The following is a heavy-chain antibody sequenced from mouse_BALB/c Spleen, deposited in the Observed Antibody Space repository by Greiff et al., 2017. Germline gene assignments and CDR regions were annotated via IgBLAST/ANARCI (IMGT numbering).Heavy chain of an antibody. CDR3: TTPIYYYFAY. CDR1: GYTFTSYW. D-gene: IGHD1-1*01. J-gene: IGHJ3*01. V-gene: IGHV1-5*01. CDR2: IYPGNSDT. Sequence: EVQLQQSGTVLARPGASVKMSCKASGYTFTSYWMHWVKQRPGQGLDWIGAIYPGNSDTSYNQKFKGKAKLTAVTSTSTAYMELSSLTNEDSAVYYCTTPIYYYFAYWGQGTLVTVSA.